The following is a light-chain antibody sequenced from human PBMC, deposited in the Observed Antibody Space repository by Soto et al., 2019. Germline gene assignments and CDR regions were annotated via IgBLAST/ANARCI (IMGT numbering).Light chain of an antibody. CDR1: QSITNS. J-gene: IGKJ3*01. CDR2: AAS. Sequence: EIQMTQSPSSLSASVGDRVTITCRASQSITNSLNWYQHKPGKAPTLVVYAASSLQTGVPSRFSGSRSGTDFPLTISSLQPEDFATYFCRQRRSMPFTFGPGTKVDIK. V-gene: IGKV1-39*01. CDR3: RQRRSMPFT.